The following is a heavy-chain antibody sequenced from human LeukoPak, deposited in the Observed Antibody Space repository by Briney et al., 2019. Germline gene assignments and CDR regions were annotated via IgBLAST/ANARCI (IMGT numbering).Heavy chain of an antibody. J-gene: IGHJ4*02. D-gene: IGHD3-10*01. CDR3: ARSTYGSGSARGGYFDY. Sequence: ASVKVSCKASGYTFTSYYMHWVRQAPGQGLEWMGIINPSGGSTSYAQKFQGRVTMTRDTSTSTVYMELSSLRSEDTAVYYYARSTYGSGSARGGYFDYWAREPWSPSPQ. CDR1: GYTFTSYY. CDR2: INPSGGST. V-gene: IGHV1-46*01.